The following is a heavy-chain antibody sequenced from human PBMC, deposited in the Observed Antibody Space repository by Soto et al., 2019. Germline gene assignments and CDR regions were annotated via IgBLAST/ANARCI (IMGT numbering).Heavy chain of an antibody. D-gene: IGHD6-19*01. Sequence: PXESLTISCKGSGYSVTSYWIGWVRQMPGKGLEWMGIIYPGDSDTRYSPSFQGQVTTSADKSISTAYLQWSSLKASDTAMYYCAREAVAGLYWFDPWGQGTLVTVSS. J-gene: IGHJ5*02. CDR1: GYSVTSYW. CDR3: AREAVAGLYWFDP. V-gene: IGHV5-51*01. CDR2: IYPGDSDT.